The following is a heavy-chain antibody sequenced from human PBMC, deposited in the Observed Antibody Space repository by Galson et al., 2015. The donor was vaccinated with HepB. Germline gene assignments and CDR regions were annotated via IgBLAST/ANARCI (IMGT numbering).Heavy chain of an antibody. CDR1: GFTFSSYS. Sequence: SLRLSCAASGFTFSSYSMNWVRQAPGKGLEWVSSISSSSSYIYYADSVKGRFTISRDNAKNSLYLQMNSLRAEDTAVYYCARDRWVVALEYSSSSPFDYWGQGTLVTVSS. J-gene: IGHJ4*02. D-gene: IGHD6-6*01. V-gene: IGHV3-21*01. CDR3: ARDRWVVALEYSSSSPFDY. CDR2: ISSSSSYI.